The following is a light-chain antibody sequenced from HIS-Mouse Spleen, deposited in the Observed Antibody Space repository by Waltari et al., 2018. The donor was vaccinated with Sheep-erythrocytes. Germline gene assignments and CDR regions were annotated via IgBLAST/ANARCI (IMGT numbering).Light chain of an antibody. J-gene: IGKJ4*01. CDR3: QQGYSTPPT. Sequence: DIQMTQSPSSLSASVGDRVTITCRASQSISSYLNWYQQTPGKAPKLLIYAASSLQSGVPSRVSGSGSGTDFTLTISSLQPEDFATYYCQQGYSTPPTFGGGTKVEIK. CDR1: QSISSY. V-gene: IGKV1-39*01. CDR2: AAS.